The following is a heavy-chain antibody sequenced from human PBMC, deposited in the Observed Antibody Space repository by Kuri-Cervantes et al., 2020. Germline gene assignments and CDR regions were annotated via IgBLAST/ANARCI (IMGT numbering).Heavy chain of an antibody. Sequence: ESLKISCTVSGGSISGYYWIWIRLPPGKGLEWIGYIYYIGSTNYNPSLKSRVTISVDTSKNQFSLKLSSVAAADTAVYYCATTKRYGDPRAFDIWGQGTMVTVSS. CDR2: IYYIGST. CDR1: GGSISGYY. D-gene: IGHD4-17*01. CDR3: ATTKRYGDPRAFDI. J-gene: IGHJ3*02. V-gene: IGHV4-59*01.